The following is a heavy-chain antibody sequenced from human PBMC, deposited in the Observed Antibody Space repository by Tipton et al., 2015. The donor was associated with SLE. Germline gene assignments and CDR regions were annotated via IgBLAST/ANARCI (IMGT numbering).Heavy chain of an antibody. D-gene: IGHD6-6*01. J-gene: IGHJ4*02. CDR1: GYTFNTYL. Sequence: QLVQSGAEVKKPGASVKISCKASGYTFNTYLMHWVRQAPGQGLEWMGRINPSGGTATYAQKFQGRLTMTRDTSTNTVYMDLRSLRSDDTAIYYCARDNIPGSSSSGFWGQGTLVTVSS. CDR3: ARDNIPGSSSSGF. V-gene: IGHV1-46*02. CDR2: INPSGGTA.